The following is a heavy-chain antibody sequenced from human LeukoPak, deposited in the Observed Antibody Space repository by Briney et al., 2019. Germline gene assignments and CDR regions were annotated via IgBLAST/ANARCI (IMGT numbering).Heavy chain of an antibody. V-gene: IGHV3-74*01. Sequence: PGGSLRLSCAASGFTLSSYWMYWVRQARGKGLVWVSRINSDGSSTSYADSVKGRFTISRDNAKNTLNLQMNSLRAEDTAVYYCARGASGYSYGWGQGTLVTVSS. CDR3: ARGASGYSYG. CDR2: INSDGSST. J-gene: IGHJ4*02. CDR1: GFTLSSYW. D-gene: IGHD5-18*01.